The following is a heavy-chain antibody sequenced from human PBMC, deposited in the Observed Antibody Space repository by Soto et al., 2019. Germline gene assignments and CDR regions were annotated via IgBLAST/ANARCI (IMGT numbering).Heavy chain of an antibody. J-gene: IGHJ5*02. D-gene: IGHD6-13*01. Sequence: ASVKVSCKASGYTFTGYYMHWVRQAPGQGLEWMGWINPNSGGTNYAQKFQGWVTMTRDTSISTAYMELSRLRSDDTAVYYCAKNSKRIAAAGYNWFDPWGQGTLVTVSS. CDR2: INPNSGGT. V-gene: IGHV1-2*04. CDR1: GYTFTGYY. CDR3: AKNSKRIAAAGYNWFDP.